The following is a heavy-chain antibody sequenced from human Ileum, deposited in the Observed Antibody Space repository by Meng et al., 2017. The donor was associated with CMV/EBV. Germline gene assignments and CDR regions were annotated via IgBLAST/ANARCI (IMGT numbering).Heavy chain of an antibody. CDR3: ARGRRDIGFDF. J-gene: IGHJ4*02. V-gene: IGHV3-11*01. CDR2: IGGAGGVT. CDR1: GFTFTDYY. Sequence: LSCEFSGFTFTDYYLSWIRQAPGQGLEWISFIGGAGGVTYYADSMQGRFTISRDNSGKSLYLQMDNLRVEDTAIYYCARGRRDIGFDFWGQGVLVTVSS. D-gene: IGHD3-10*01.